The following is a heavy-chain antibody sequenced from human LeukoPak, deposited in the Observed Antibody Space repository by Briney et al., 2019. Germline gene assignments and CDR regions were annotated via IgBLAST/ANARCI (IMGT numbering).Heavy chain of an antibody. CDR3: ARAPTEAYYYGMDV. J-gene: IGHJ6*02. CDR2: INPNSGGT. V-gene: IGHV1-2*02. CDR1: GYTFTGYY. Sequence: ASVKVSCKASGYTFTGYYIHWVRQAPGQGPEWMGWINPNSGGTNYAQKFQGRVTITADKSTSTAYMELSSLRSEDTAVYYCARAPTEAYYYGMDVWGQGTTVTVSS.